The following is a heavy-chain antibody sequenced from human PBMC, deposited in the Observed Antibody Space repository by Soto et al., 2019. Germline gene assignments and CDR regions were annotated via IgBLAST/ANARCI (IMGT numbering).Heavy chain of an antibody. V-gene: IGHV3-21*01. CDR1: GFTFSSYS. J-gene: IGHJ4*02. Sequence: GGSLRLSCAASGFTFSSYSMNWVRQAPGKGLEWVSSISSSSSYIYYADSVKGRFTISRDNAKNSLYLQMNSLRAEDTAVYYCARNIVGATIDFDYWGQGNLVTVSS. D-gene: IGHD1-26*01. CDR3: ARNIVGATIDFDY. CDR2: ISSSSSYI.